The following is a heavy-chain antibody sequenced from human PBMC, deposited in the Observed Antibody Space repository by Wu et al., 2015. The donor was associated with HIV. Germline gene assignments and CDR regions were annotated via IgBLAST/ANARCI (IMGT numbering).Heavy chain of an antibody. V-gene: IGHV1-2*02. CDR2: INPASGST. J-gene: IGHJ4*02. Sequence: QVQLVQSGAEVRKPGASVKVSCTASGYTFTGYYMHWVRQAPGRGPEWMGWINPASGSTIYAEKFEGRVIVTRDTSTSTVYMELSSLRSEDTAVYYCARDFTVGHGANPARYFDYWGQGTLVTVSS. D-gene: IGHD4/OR15-4a*01. CDR3: ARDFTVGHGANPARYFDY. CDR1: GYTFTGYY.